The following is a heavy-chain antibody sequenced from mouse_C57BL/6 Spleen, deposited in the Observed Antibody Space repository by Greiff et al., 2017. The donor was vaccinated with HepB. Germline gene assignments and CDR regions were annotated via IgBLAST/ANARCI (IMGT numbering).Heavy chain of an antibody. CDR3: ARAGNSSGYDAMGY. CDR1: GYSFTGYY. V-gene: IGHV1-42*01. J-gene: IGHJ4*01. D-gene: IGHD3-2*02. Sequence: EVQLQQSGPELVKPGASVKISCKASGYSFTGYYMNWVKQSPEKSLEWIGEINPSTGGTTYNQKFKAKATLTVDKSSSTAYMQLKSLTSEDSAVYYCARAGNSSGYDAMGYWGQGTSDTVSS. CDR2: INPSTGGT.